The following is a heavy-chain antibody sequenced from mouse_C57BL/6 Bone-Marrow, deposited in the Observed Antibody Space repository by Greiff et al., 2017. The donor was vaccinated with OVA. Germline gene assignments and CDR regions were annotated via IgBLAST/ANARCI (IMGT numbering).Heavy chain of an antibody. CDR3: ARAPIYYDYGPFAY. J-gene: IGHJ3*01. V-gene: IGHV1-26*01. CDR1: GYTFTDYY. CDR2: INPNNGGT. Sequence: VQLQQSGPELVKPGASVKISCKASGYTFTDYYMNWVKQSHGKSLEWIGDINPNNGGTSYNQKFKGKATLTVDKSSSTAYMELRSLTSEDSAVYYCARAPIYYDYGPFAYWGQGTLVTVSA. D-gene: IGHD2-4*01.